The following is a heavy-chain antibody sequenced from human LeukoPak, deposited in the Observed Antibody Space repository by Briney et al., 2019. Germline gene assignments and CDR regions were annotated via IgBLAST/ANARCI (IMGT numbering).Heavy chain of an antibody. V-gene: IGHV1-69*04. CDR2: IIPILGIA. CDR3: ARDRVTQAYFDY. Sequence: SVRVSCKASGGTFSSYAISWVRQAPGQGLEWMGRIIPILGIANYAQKFQGRVTITADKSTSTAYMELSSLRSEDTAVYYCARDRVTQAYFDYWGQGTLVTVSS. J-gene: IGHJ4*02. D-gene: IGHD3-10*01. CDR1: GGTFSSYA.